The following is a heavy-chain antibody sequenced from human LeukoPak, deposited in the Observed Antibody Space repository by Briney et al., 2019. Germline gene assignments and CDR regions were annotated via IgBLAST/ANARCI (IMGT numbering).Heavy chain of an antibody. CDR1: GVSCRSFV. CDR3: AKERAVSLRIPFDY. CDR2: ISGGGGST. J-gene: IGHJ4*02. V-gene: IGHV3-23*01. Sequence: GGAPRGSCVESGVSCRSFVMGGGRHSPEKRLEWVSAISGGGGSTYYADCVTGRFSISRDNSNHTVYLQMSSLRAEDTAVYYCAKERAVSLRIPFDYWGQGTLVTVSS. D-gene: IGHD1-14*01.